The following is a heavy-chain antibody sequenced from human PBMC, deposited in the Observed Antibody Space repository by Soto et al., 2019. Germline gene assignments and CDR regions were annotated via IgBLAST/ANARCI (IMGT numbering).Heavy chain of an antibody. CDR1: GFTFSSYG. CDR2: IWYDGSNK. D-gene: IGHD3-10*01. V-gene: IGHV3-33*01. J-gene: IGHJ6*02. Sequence: GGSLRLSCAASGFTFSSYGMHWVRQAPGKGLEWVAVIWYDGSNKYYADSVKGRFTISRDNSKNTLYLQMNSLRAEDTAVYYCARDTLYGSGSYPYYYYYGMDVWGQGTTVTVLL. CDR3: ARDTLYGSGSYPYYYYYGMDV.